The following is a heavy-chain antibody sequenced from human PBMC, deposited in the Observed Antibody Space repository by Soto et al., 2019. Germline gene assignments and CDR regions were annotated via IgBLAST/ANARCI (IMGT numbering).Heavy chain of an antibody. V-gene: IGHV4-30-4*01. J-gene: IGHJ4*02. CDR2: IYYSGST. CDR3: ARADPELPDYFDY. D-gene: IGHD1-26*01. CDR1: GGSISSGDYY. Sequence: QVQLQESGPGLVKPSQTLSLTCTVSGGSISSGDYYWSWIRQPPGKGLEWVGYIYYSGSTYYNPSLKSRVTISVDTSKNQFSLKLSSVTAADTAVYYCARADPELPDYFDYWGQGTLVTVSS.